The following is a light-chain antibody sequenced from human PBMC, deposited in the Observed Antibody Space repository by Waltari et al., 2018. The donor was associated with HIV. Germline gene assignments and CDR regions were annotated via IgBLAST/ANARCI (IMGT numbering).Light chain of an antibody. V-gene: IGKV1-39*01. CDR2: GAS. CDR1: ENSYTH. J-gene: IGKJ2*01. Sequence: EIHLTQFPSSLSAPVGVRVTITCGASENSYTHLHWYQEKPGKATKILIHGASKLQNGGPPRFSGGGYGTEFTLTIDNLRPDDFATDFCQQSYNTVVFTFGQGT. CDR3: QQSYNTVVFT.